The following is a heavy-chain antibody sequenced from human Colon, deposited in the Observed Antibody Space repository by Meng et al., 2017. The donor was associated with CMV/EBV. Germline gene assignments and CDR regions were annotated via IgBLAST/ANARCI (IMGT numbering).Heavy chain of an antibody. D-gene: IGHD3-10*01. J-gene: IGHJ6*02. V-gene: IGHV3-21*01. CDR2: ISSSSSYI. CDR1: GFTFSSYW. CDR3: ARGLWFGELLGGYYYGMDV. Sequence: GGSLRLSCAASGFTFSSYWMHWVRQAPGKGLVWVSRISSSSSYIYYADSVKGRFTISRDNAKNSLYLQMNSLRAEDTAVYYCARGLWFGELLGGYYYGMDVWGQGTTVTVSS.